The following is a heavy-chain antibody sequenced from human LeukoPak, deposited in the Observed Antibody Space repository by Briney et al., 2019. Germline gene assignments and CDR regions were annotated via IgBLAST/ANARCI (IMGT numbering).Heavy chain of an antibody. V-gene: IGHV3-11*01. CDR3: AREPQNLPAVIVNVFDI. D-gene: IGHD2-21*01. CDR2: ISSSGSTI. CDR1: GFTFSDYY. J-gene: IGHJ3*02. Sequence: PGGSLRLSCAASGFTFSDYYMSWIRQAPGKGLEWVSYISSSGSTIYYADSVKGRFTISRDNAKNSLYLQMNSLRAEDTAVYYCAREPQNLPAVIVNVFDIGAKGKRVTV.